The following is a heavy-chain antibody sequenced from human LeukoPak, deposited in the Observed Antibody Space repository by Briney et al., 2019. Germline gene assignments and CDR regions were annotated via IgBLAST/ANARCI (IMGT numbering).Heavy chain of an antibody. CDR1: GGTFSSYT. CDR2: IIPILGIA. Sequence: SVKVSCKXSGGTFSSYTISWVRQAPGQGLEWMGRIIPILGIANYAQKFQGRVTITADKSTSTAYMELSSLRSEDTAVYYCARVSTMVRGVIEDYWGQGTLVTVSS. V-gene: IGHV1-69*02. D-gene: IGHD3-10*01. J-gene: IGHJ4*02. CDR3: ARVSTMVRGVIEDY.